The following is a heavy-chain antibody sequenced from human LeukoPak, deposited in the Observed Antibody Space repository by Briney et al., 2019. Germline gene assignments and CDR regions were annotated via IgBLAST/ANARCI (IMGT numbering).Heavy chain of an antibody. J-gene: IGHJ4*02. D-gene: IGHD2-2*01. CDR1: GFTFSSYW. CDR3: ARDAASGYDRFDY. Sequence: GGSLRLSCAASGFTFSSYWMSWVRQAPGKGLEWVANIKQDGSGKYYVDSVKGRFTISRDNAKNSLYLQMNSLRAEDTAVYYCARDAASGYDRFDYWGQGTQVTVSS. CDR2: IKQDGSGK. V-gene: IGHV3-7*01.